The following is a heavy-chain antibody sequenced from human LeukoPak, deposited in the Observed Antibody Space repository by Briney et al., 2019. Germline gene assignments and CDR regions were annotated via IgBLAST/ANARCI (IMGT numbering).Heavy chain of an antibody. V-gene: IGHV4-34*01. J-gene: IGHJ4*02. Sequence: SETLSLTCAVYGGSFSGYYWSWIRQPPGKGLEWIGEINHSGSTNYNPSLKSRVTISVDTSKNQSSLKLSSVTAADTAVYYCARSGYSSSWYSDYWGQGTLVTVSS. CDR2: INHSGST. CDR3: ARSGYSSSWYSDY. CDR1: GGSFSGYY. D-gene: IGHD6-13*01.